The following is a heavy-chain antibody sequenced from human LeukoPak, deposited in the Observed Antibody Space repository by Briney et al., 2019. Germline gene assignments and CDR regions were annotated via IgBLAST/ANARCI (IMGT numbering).Heavy chain of an antibody. V-gene: IGHV7-4-1*02. CDR2: INTNTGNP. D-gene: IGHD6-13*01. Sequence: ASVKVSCKASGYTFTSYAMNWVRQAPGQGLEWMGWINTNTGNPTYAQGFTGRFVFSLDTSVSTAYLQISSLKAEDTAVYYCARDLSAAPPVSSYYMDVWGEGTTVTVSS. CDR1: GYTFTSYA. CDR3: ARDLSAAPPVSSYYMDV. J-gene: IGHJ6*03.